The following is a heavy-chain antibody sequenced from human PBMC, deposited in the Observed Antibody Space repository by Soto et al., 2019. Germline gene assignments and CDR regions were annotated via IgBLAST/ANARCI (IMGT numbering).Heavy chain of an antibody. CDR2: ISGSGGST. CDR3: ARVLGGYSGYDGH. J-gene: IGHJ4*02. Sequence: EVQLLESGGGLVQPGGSLRLSCAASGFTFSNYAMNWVRQAPGKGLEWVSGISGSGGSTFYAGSVKGRFTISRDNSKNTLRLQMNSLKAEDTAVYYCARVLGGYSGYDGHWGQGTLVTVSS. CDR1: GFTFSNYA. V-gene: IGHV3-23*01. D-gene: IGHD5-12*01.